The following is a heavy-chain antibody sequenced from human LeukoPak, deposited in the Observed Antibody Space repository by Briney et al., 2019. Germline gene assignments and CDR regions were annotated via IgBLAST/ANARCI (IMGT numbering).Heavy chain of an antibody. D-gene: IGHD5-24*01. CDR3: VRAMDPLDTFNYQCAMDV. CDR2: MNPNSGNT. Sequence: SVKVSCKASGYTFNNYDINWVRQAPGQGLEWMGWMNPNSGNTGYAQKFQGRFTLTRETFISTAYMELSSLRSEDTAVYYCVRAMDPLDTFNYQCAMDVWGQGTMVTVSS. V-gene: IGHV1-8*01. J-gene: IGHJ6*02. CDR1: GYTFNNYD.